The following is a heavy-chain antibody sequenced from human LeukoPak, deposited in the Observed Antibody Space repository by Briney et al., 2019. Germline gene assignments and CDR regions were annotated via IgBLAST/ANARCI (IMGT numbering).Heavy chain of an antibody. Sequence: PSETLSLTCTVSGGSIGTYYWSWIRQPPGKGLEWIGFIDYSGSTNYNPSLKSRVTISVDTSKNQFSLKLSSVTAADTAVYYCARAAVYYGSSGGSFDIWGQGTMVTVSS. D-gene: IGHD3-22*01. J-gene: IGHJ3*02. V-gene: IGHV4-59*12. CDR1: GGSIGTYY. CDR2: IDYSGST. CDR3: ARAAVYYGSSGGSFDI.